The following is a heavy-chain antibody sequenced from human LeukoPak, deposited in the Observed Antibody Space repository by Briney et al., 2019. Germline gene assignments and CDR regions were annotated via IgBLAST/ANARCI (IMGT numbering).Heavy chain of an antibody. CDR3: AKDPRDHSYGWSWRYFDY. J-gene: IGHJ4*02. CDR1: GYTFTSNY. CDR2: ISPSGGST. V-gene: IGHV1-46*01. D-gene: IGHD5-18*01. Sequence: ASVKVSCKAFGYTFTSNYMHWVRQAPGQGPEWMGVISPSGGSTTYAQKFQGRVTLTRDMSTSTDYLELSSLRSEDTAVYYCAKDPRDHSYGWSWRYFDYWGQGTLVTVSS.